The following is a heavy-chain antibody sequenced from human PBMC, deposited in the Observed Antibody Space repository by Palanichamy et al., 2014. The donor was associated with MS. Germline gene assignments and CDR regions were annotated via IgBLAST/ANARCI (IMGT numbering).Heavy chain of an antibody. V-gene: IGHV3-30*04. CDR2: ISYDGSNK. CDR3: ARGSYDFWRT. CDR1: GFTFSSYA. D-gene: IGHD3-3*01. J-gene: IGHJ4*02. Sequence: GFTFSSYAMHWVRQAPGKGLEWVAVISYDGSNKHYADSVKGRFTISRDNSKNTLYLQMNSLRAEDTAVYYCARGSYDFWRTWGQGTLVTVSS.